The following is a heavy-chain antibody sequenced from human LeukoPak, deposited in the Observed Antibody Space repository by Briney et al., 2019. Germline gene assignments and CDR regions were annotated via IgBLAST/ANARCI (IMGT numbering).Heavy chain of an antibody. D-gene: IGHD3-22*01. CDR1: GFTFNTYS. J-gene: IGHJ4*02. CDR3: ARDPHYYESTNYDGPLGY. Sequence: PGGSLRLSCAASGFTFNTYSMNWVRQAPGKGLEWISYISSSSETMYYADSVKGRFTISRDNAKNSLYLQMNSLRVEDTAVYYCARDPHYYESTNYDGPLGYWGQGTLVTVSS. CDR2: ISSSSETM. V-gene: IGHV3-48*04.